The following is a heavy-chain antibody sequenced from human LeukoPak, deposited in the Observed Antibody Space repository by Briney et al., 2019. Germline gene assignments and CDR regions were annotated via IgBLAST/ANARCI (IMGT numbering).Heavy chain of an antibody. V-gene: IGHV4-34*01. CDR3: ARLVVPAAPYFDY. CDR1: GGSFSGYY. J-gene: IGHJ4*02. Sequence: PSETLSLTCAVYGGSFSGYYWSWIRQPPGKGLEWIGEINHSGSTNYNPSLKSRVTISVDTSKNQFSLKLSSVTAADTAVYYCARLVVPAAPYFDYWGQGTLVTVSS. D-gene: IGHD2-2*01. CDR2: INHSGST.